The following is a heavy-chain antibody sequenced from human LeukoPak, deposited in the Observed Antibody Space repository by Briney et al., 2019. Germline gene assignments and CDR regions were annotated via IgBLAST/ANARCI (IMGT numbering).Heavy chain of an antibody. J-gene: IGHJ4*02. CDR3: ARENDPLGESFDY. CDR2: IYSDNT. CDR1: GFIFSSYS. Sequence: GGSLRLSCAASGFIFSSYSMNWVRQAPGKGLEWVSFIYSDNTHYSDSVKGRFTISRDNAKNSLYLQMNSLRAEDTAVYYCARENDPLGESFDYWGQGTLVTVSS. V-gene: IGHV3-21*01. D-gene: IGHD3-16*01.